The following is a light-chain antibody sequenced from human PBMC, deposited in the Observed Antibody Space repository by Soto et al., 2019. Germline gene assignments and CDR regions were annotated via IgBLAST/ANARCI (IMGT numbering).Light chain of an antibody. Sequence: EIVLTQSPGTLSLSPGERVTLSCRASQSVSSNYLAWYQQKPGQAPRLLVYGASIRATGIPDRFSGSGSGTDLTLTISRVEPEDFAVYYCQHYGSSPFTFGPGTRVDIK. V-gene: IGKV3-20*01. CDR3: QHYGSSPFT. CDR1: QSVSSNY. CDR2: GAS. J-gene: IGKJ3*01.